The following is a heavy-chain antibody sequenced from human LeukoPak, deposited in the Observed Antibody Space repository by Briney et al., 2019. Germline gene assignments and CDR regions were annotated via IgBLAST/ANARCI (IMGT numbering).Heavy chain of an antibody. CDR3: GRSRDGYNHGVS. Sequence: PGGSLRLSCAASGFTLSSYGMHWVRQAPGKGLEWVAAIWSVGSNQYYADSVKGRFTISRDNSRNTLYLQMNSLRAEDTAVYYCGRSRDGYNHGVSWGQGTLVTVSS. CDR1: GFTLSSYG. J-gene: IGHJ5*02. CDR2: IWSVGSNQ. V-gene: IGHV3-33*01. D-gene: IGHD5-24*01.